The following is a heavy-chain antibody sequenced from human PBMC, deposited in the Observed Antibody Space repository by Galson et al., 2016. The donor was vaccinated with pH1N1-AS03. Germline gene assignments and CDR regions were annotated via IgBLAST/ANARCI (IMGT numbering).Heavy chain of an antibody. J-gene: IGHJ5*02. CDR1: GFTFNSYW. CDR3: ARGLDSDNA. CDR2: IKPDGRDK. Sequence: SLRLSCAVSGFTFNSYWMTWVRQAPGKGLEWVANIKPDGRDKYYVDSVKGRFTISRDNAKNSLYLQMNSLRVEDTAMYYCARGLDSDNAWGQGTLVTVSS. V-gene: IGHV3-7*01. D-gene: IGHD3/OR15-3a*01.